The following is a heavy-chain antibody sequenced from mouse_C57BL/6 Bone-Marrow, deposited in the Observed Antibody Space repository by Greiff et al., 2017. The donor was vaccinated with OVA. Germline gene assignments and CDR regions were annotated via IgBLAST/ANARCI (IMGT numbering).Heavy chain of an antibody. CDR3: ARSDDYDWFAY. D-gene: IGHD2-4*01. CDR2: INPSTGGT. J-gene: IGHJ3*01. Sequence: DVQLQESGPELVKPGASVKISCKASGYSFTGYYMNWVKQSPEKSLEWIGEINPSTGGTTYNQKFKAKATLTVDKSSSTAYMQLKSLTSEDSAVYYCARSDDYDWFAYWGQGTLVTVSA. CDR1: GYSFTGYY. V-gene: IGHV1-42*01.